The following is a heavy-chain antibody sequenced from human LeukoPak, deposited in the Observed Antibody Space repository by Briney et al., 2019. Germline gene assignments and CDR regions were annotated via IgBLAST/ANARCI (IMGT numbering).Heavy chain of an antibody. J-gene: IGHJ6*02. V-gene: IGHV3-23*01. CDR2: ISGSGGST. D-gene: IGHD3-3*01. CDR1: GFTFSSYA. CDR3: AKESADFWSGYYLRINYHGMDV. Sequence: PGGSLRLSCAASGFTFSSYAMSWVRQAPGKGLEWVSAISGSGGSTYYADSVKGRFTISRDNSKNTLYLQMDSLRAEDAAVYYCAKESADFWSGYYLRINYHGMDVWGQGTTVTVSS.